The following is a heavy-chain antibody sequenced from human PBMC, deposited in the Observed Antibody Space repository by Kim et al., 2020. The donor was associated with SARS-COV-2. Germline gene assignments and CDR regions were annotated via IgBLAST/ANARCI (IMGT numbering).Heavy chain of an antibody. V-gene: IGHV3-30-3*01. J-gene: IGHJ6*02. CDR3: AFSSSRPRIFYGMDV. CDR2: ISYDGNTK. CDR1: GLTFSSYG. D-gene: IGHD6-13*01. Sequence: GGSLRLSCAASGLTFSSYGVHWVRQAPGRGLEWVAVISYDGNTKYYADSVKGRFTISRDNSQNTLYLQMNSLRPDDTAVYYCAFSSSRPRIFYGMDVWGQGTTVTVSS.